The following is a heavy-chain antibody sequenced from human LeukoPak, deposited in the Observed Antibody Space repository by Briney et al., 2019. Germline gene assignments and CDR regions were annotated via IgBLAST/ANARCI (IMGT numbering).Heavy chain of an antibody. CDR2: IILISSSV. CDR3: ATGGAARPGY. D-gene: IGHD6-6*01. J-gene: IGHJ4*02. V-gene: IGHV3-48*04. CDR1: GFPFRIYI. Sequence: GGSLRLSCVAPGFPFRIYIITWVPQNPGKGLEWVSYIILISSSVNCADSVKGRFPISRQNAKNSLYLQMSSLRVEDMAVYYCATGGAARPGYWGQGTLVTVSS.